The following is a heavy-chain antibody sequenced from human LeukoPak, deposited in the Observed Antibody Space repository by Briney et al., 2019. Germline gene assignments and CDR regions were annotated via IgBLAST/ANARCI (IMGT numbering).Heavy chain of an antibody. CDR1: GAPISGSDYN. V-gene: IGHV4-30-4*01. CDR3: ATLDNSFDH. CDR2: IFYSGTI. Sequence: SETLSLTCNVSGAPISGSDYNWSWLRQPPGKGLEWIASIFYSGTIYNNPSLKSRTFISVDTSKNQFSLRLTSVTAADTAVYFCATLDNSFDHWGQGTLVTVSS. J-gene: IGHJ5*02.